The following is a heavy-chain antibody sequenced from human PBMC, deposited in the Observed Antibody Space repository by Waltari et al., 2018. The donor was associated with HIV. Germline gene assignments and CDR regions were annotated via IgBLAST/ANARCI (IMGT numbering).Heavy chain of an antibody. CDR2: IYYSGST. D-gene: IGHD3-3*01. J-gene: IGHJ6*02. CDR1: GGSISSYY. CDR3: ARSQGGTIFGVVTFYGMDV. Sequence: QVQLQESGPGLVKPSETLSLTCTVSGGSISSYYWSWIRPPPGKGLEWIGYIYYSGSTNYNPSLKSRVTISVDTSKNQFSLKLSSVTAADTAVYYCARSQGGTIFGVVTFYGMDVWGQGTTVTVSS. V-gene: IGHV4-59*01.